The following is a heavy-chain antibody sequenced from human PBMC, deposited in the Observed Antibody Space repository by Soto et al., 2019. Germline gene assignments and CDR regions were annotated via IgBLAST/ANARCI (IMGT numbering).Heavy chain of an antibody. J-gene: IGHJ4*02. CDR2: IYRSGTT. CDR1: NFSISSGYY. V-gene: IGHV4-38-2*01. D-gene: IGHD1-26*01. CDR3: ARTHSGSYYSVFNY. Sequence: KTSETLSLTCVVSNFSISSGYYWGWIRQSPGKGLEWIASIYRSGTTSYNPSLKSRVTISVHPSKNQFSLMLTAVTAADTAVYYCARTHSGSYYSVFNYWGRGSLVTVSS.